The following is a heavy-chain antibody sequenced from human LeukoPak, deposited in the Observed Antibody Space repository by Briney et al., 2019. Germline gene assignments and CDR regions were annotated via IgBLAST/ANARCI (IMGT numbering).Heavy chain of an antibody. CDR1: GFTFSPYS. D-gene: IGHD1-26*01. Sequence: GGSLRLSCAASGFTFSPYSMSWVRQAPGKGLEWVSSISSSSSYIYYADSVKGRFTISRDNAKNSLYLQMNSLRAEDTAVYYCAREGTWSYYYDYWGQGTLVTVSS. CDR2: ISSSSSYI. J-gene: IGHJ4*02. CDR3: AREGTWSYYYDY. V-gene: IGHV3-21*01.